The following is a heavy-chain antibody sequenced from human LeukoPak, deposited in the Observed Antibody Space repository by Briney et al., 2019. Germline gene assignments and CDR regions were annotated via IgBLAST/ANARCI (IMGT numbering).Heavy chain of an antibody. D-gene: IGHD3-22*01. Sequence: GGSLRLSCAASGFTFSSYAMSWVRQAPGKGLEWVSAISGSGGSTYYADSVKGRFTISRDNSKNTLYLQMNSLRAEDTAVYYCAKDHTSYYYDSSGYYYEGANYWGQGTLVTVSS. V-gene: IGHV3-23*01. CDR1: GFTFSSYA. CDR2: ISGSGGST. J-gene: IGHJ4*02. CDR3: AKDHTSYYYDSSGYYYEGANY.